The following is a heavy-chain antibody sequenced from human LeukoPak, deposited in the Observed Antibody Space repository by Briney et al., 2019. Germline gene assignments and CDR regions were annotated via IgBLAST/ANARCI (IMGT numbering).Heavy chain of an antibody. CDR2: ISYDGSNK. J-gene: IGHJ6*02. V-gene: IGHV3-30*04. CDR1: GFTFSSYA. D-gene: IGHD2-2*01. Sequence: GRSLRLSCAASGFTFSSYAMHWVRQAPGKGLEWVAVISYDGSNKYYADSVKGRFTISRDNSKNTLYLQMNSLRDGDTDVYYCARGSTTYYYYYGMDVWGQGTTVTVSS. CDR3: ARGSTTYYYYYGMDV.